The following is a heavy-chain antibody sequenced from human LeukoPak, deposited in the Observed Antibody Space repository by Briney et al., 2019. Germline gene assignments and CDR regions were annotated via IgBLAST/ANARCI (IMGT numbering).Heavy chain of an antibody. CDR2: ISGSGTTI. D-gene: IGHD1-20*01. J-gene: IGHJ4*02. CDR1: GVTFSSDE. Sequence: GGSLRLSSAASGVTFSSDEMNWGRQAPGKGRGWGSYISGSGTTIDNADSVNGRFTISRDNAQNSLYLQMNSLRAEDTAVYYCAREHGITEANDYWGQGTLVTVSS. CDR3: AREHGITEANDY. V-gene: IGHV3-48*03.